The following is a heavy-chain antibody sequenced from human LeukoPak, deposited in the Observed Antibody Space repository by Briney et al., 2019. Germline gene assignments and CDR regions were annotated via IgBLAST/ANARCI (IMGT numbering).Heavy chain of an antibody. V-gene: IGHV4-34*01. CDR1: GGSFRGYY. CDR2: INHSGST. D-gene: IGHD6-6*01. CDR3: ARDSVIAARKFDY. Sequence: SETLSLTCAVYGGSFRGYYWSWIRQPPGKGLEWIGEINHSGSTNYNPSLKSRVTISVDTSKNQFSLKLSSVTAADTAVYYCARDSVIAARKFDYWGQGTLVTVSS. J-gene: IGHJ4*02.